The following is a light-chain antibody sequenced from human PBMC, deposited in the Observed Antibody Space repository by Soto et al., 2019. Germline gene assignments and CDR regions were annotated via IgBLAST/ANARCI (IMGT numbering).Light chain of an antibody. Sequence: EIVMTQSPATLSVSPGERATLSCRANQSVGSNLAWYQQKPGQAPRLLIYGASTRATGIPARFSGSGSGTEFTLTISSLQYEDFAVYYCQQYNNWPPRITFGQGTRLEIK. CDR3: QQYNNWPPRIT. V-gene: IGKV3-15*01. CDR1: QSVGSN. J-gene: IGKJ5*01. CDR2: GAS.